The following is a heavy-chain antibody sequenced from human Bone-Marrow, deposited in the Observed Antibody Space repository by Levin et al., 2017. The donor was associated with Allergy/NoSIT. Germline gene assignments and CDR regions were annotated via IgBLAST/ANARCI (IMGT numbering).Heavy chain of an antibody. CDR1: GYTFTNYD. D-gene: IGHD1-1*01. CDR3: TRGVSGWNY. V-gene: IGHV1-8*01. J-gene: IGHJ4*02. CDR2: MNPNSGNS. Sequence: PAASVKVSCKASGYTFTNYDLNWVRQAAGKGVEWMGWMNPNSGNSGYAQKFQGRFTMTRNISISTVYMELSSLTSDDTAVYYCTRGVSGWNYWGQGTLVTVSS.